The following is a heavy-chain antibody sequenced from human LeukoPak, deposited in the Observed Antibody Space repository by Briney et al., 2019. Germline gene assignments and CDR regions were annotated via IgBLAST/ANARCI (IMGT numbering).Heavy chain of an antibody. Sequence: SETLSLTCAVYGGSFSGHYWSWIRQPPGKGLEWIGEINHSGSTNYDPSLESRVTISVDTSKNHFSLKLSSVTAADTAVYYCASGQYYDLWSGYYVDWGQGTLVTVSA. CDR1: GGSFSGHY. J-gene: IGHJ4*02. V-gene: IGHV4-34*01. CDR2: INHSGST. CDR3: ASGQYYDLWSGYYVD. D-gene: IGHD3-3*01.